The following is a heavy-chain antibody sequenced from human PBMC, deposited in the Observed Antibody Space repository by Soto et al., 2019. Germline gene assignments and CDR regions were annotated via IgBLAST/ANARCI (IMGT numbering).Heavy chain of an antibody. Sequence: QVQLVQSGAEVRNPGASVKVSCKTSGYTFTPYTIHWVRQAPGQRLEWMGWINTVNGNTKYSQKFQARITITRDTSANTAYMELGSLTSEDTAVYYCASPGYCDGGCCYSGGWFDPWGQGTLVTVSS. D-gene: IGHD2-15*01. CDR3: ASPGYCDGGCCYSGGWFDP. CDR2: INTVNGNT. J-gene: IGHJ5*02. V-gene: IGHV1-3*04. CDR1: GYTFTPYT.